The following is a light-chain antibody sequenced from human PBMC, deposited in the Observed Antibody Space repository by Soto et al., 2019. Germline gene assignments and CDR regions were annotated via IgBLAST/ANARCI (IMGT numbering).Light chain of an antibody. V-gene: IGKV1-5*01. CDR3: QQYNSWWT. J-gene: IGKJ1*01. CDR1: QSISSW. Sequence: GDRVTITCRASQSISSWLAWYQQKPGKAPKLLIYDASSLESGVPSRFSGSGSGTEFTLTISSMTPDDFATYYCQQYNSWWTFGQGTKVDIK. CDR2: DAS.